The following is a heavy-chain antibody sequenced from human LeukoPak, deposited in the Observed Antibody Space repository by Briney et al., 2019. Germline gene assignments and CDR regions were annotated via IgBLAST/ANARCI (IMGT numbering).Heavy chain of an antibody. J-gene: IGHJ3*02. D-gene: IGHD6-19*01. V-gene: IGHV3-53*01. Sequence: GGSLTLSCAASGFIVSDNYMNWVRQAPGKGLEWVSIIHSGGSTYYADSVKGRFTISRDYSKNTLYLQMNNLRAEDTAVYYCAKITSGWYRGNALDIWGQGTVVTVSS. CDR2: IHSGGST. CDR3: AKITSGWYRGNALDI. CDR1: GFIVSDNY.